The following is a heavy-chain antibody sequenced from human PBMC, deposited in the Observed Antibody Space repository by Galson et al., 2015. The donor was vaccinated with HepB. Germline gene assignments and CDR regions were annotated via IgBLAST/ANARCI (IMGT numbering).Heavy chain of an antibody. Sequence: SLRLSCAASGFIFSGYSMNWVRQAPGKGLEWISSISSSSNYIYYADSVKGRFTISRDNAKNSVFLQMNSLRAEDTAVYYCARRWSGYSTDFWGQGTLVTVSS. CDR3: ARRWSGYSTDF. D-gene: IGHD3-3*01. CDR1: GFIFSGYS. J-gene: IGHJ4*02. CDR2: ISSSSNYI. V-gene: IGHV3-21*01.